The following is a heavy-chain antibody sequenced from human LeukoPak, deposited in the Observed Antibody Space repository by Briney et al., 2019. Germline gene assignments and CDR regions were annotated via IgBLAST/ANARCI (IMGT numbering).Heavy chain of an antibody. J-gene: IGHJ5*02. CDR3: AKTNGDYNWFDP. CDR1: GFTFSSYG. CDR2: ISYDGSNK. Sequence: PGRSLRLSCAASGFTFSSYGMHWVRQAPVKGLEWVAVISYDGSNKYYADSVKGRFTISRDNSKNTLYLQMNSLRAEDTAVYYCAKTNGDYNWFDPWGQGTLVTVSS. V-gene: IGHV3-30*18. D-gene: IGHD4-17*01.